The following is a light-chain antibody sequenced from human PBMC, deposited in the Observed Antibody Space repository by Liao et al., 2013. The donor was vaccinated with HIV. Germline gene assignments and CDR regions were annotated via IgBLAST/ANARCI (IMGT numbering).Light chain of an antibody. J-gene: IGLJ3*02. CDR3: QVWDSSSDHWV. Sequence: SYELTQPPSVSVAPGKTARITCGGNNIGSKGVHWYQQKPGQAPVLVIFYDSDRPSGIPERFSGSNSGNTATLIISRVEAGDEADYYCQVWDSSSDHWVFGGGTKLTVL. CDR2: YDS. CDR1: NIGSKG. V-gene: IGLV3-21*04.